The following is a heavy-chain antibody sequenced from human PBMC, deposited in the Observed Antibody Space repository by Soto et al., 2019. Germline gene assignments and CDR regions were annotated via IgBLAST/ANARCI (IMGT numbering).Heavy chain of an antibody. CDR2: ISRSGSDM. CDR3: ATVGYCSSTSCQTRYYYYDMDV. V-gene: IGHV3-11*01. J-gene: IGHJ6*02. Sequence: PGGSLRLSCAASGFTFSDYSMNWVRQAPGKGLEWVSYISRSGSDMYYADSVKGRFTISRDNAKNSLFLQMNSLRAKDTAVYYCATVGYCSSTSCQTRYYYYDMDVWGQGTTVTVSS. D-gene: IGHD2-2*03. CDR1: GFTFSDYS.